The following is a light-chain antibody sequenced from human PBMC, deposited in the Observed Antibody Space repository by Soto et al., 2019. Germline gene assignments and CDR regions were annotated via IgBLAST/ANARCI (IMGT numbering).Light chain of an antibody. J-gene: IGKJ5*01. CDR3: QQYNNWPPT. V-gene: IGKV3-15*01. Sequence: EIVMKQSPATVSVTTGERATLSCRASQSVNRNLAWYQQKPGQAPRLLISGASTRATDIPARFSGGGTGTEFTLTISSLQSEDFAVYYCQQYNNWPPTFGQGTRLEIK. CDR2: GAS. CDR1: QSVNRN.